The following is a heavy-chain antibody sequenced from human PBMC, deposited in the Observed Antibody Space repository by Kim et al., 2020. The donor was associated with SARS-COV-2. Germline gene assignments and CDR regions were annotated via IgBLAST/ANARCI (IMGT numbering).Heavy chain of an antibody. Sequence: PMKGRFTISRDDSENTLFLQMNSLKTEDTAVYYCATDGASLGWPYRGGGYWGQGTLVTVSS. D-gene: IGHD2-2*01. J-gene: IGHJ4*02. CDR3: ATDGASLGWPYRGGGY. V-gene: IGHV3-15*01.